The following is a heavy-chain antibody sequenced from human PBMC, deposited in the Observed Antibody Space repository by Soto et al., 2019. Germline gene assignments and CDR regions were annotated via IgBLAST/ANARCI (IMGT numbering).Heavy chain of an antibody. Sequence: SETLSLTCTVSGGSISGDYWSWIRQPPGKGLEWIGSIYYSGSTNYNPSLKSRVTISVDTSKNQFSLKLSSVTAADTAVYYCARRTSYSSGWYDYYYYYGMDVWGQGTTVTVSS. CDR1: GGSISGDY. D-gene: IGHD6-19*01. CDR2: IYYSGST. CDR3: ARRTSYSSGWYDYYYYYGMDV. J-gene: IGHJ6*02. V-gene: IGHV4-59*08.